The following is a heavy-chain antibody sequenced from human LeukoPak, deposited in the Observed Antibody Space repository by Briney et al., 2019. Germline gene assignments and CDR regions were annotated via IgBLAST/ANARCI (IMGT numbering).Heavy chain of an antibody. CDR3: ARNSYCWGYRCCDY. CDR1: GFTFSSYD. CDR2: ISGSGDST. D-gene: IGHD2-21*02. Sequence: GGSLRLSCAASGFTFSSYDMSWVRQTPGKGLEWVSGISGSGDSTYYADSVKGRFTISRDTSKNTLSLQMNSLRADDTAVYFWARNSYCWGYRCCDYLGQGTLVTVSS. V-gene: IGHV3-23*01. J-gene: IGHJ4*02.